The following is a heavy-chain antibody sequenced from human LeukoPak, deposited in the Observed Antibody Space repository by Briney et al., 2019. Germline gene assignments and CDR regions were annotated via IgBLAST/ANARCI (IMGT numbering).Heavy chain of an antibody. Sequence: SETLSLTCNVSGASISNGDYFWTWLRQPPGRALEWIGYIYLIGSTYYNPSLESRVTISAGRSGNQFSLQLGSVTAADTATYYCARDSRVGTSYNLDIWGPGTRVTVSS. CDR2: IYLIGST. V-gene: IGHV4-30-2*01. CDR1: GASISNGDYF. CDR3: ARDSRVGTSYNLDI. D-gene: IGHD1/OR15-1a*01. J-gene: IGHJ3*02.